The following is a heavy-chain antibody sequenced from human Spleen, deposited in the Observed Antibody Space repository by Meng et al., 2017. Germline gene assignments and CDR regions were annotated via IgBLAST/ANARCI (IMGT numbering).Heavy chain of an antibody. D-gene: IGHD3-10*01. V-gene: IGHV1-58*02. CDR1: GFTFTNSA. CDR2: IVVGSGNT. Sequence: SVKVSCKASGFTFTNSAMQWVRQARGQRLEWKGWIVVGSGNTNYAQKFQGRVTITADKSTSTAYMELSSLRSGDTAVYYCARSSLGSGGYITPFRMDVWGQGTTVTVSS. CDR3: ARSSLGSGGYITPFRMDV. J-gene: IGHJ6*02.